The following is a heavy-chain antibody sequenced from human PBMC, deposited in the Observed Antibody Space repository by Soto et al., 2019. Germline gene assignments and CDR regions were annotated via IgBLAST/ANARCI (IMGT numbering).Heavy chain of an antibody. CDR3: ARGRCSGGRCYYFDF. V-gene: IGHV1-69*13. J-gene: IGHJ4*02. D-gene: IGHD2-15*01. CDR2: IIPIFGTA. CDR1: GGTFSSYA. Sequence: GASVKVSCKASGGTFSSYAISWVRQAPGQGLEWMGGIIPIFGTADYAQKFQGRVTITADESTSTGNMELSSLRSEDTAVYYCARGRCSGGRCYYFDFWGQGTLVTVSS.